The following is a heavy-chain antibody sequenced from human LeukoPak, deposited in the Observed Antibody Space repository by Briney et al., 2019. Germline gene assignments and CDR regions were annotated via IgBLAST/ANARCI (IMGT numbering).Heavy chain of an antibody. Sequence: PGRSLRLSCAASGFTFDDYAVHWVRQAPGKGLEWVSGISWNSGSIGYADSVKGRFTISRDNAKNSLYLQMNSLRAEDTALYYCAKDVWFGELSWYYFDYWGQGTLVTVSS. J-gene: IGHJ4*02. CDR1: GFTFDDYA. CDR2: ISWNSGSI. CDR3: AKDVWFGELSWYYFDY. V-gene: IGHV3-9*01. D-gene: IGHD3-10*01.